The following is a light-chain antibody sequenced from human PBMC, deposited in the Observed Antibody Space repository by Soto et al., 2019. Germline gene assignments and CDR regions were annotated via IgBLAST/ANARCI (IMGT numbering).Light chain of an antibody. CDR2: GAS. J-gene: IGKJ2*01. CDR3: QQFGSSLYT. Sequence: EGVLTQSPGTLSLSPGDRGALSCRASQSVSDNNLAWYQLRPGQAPRLLIYGASRRATGSPDRFSSSGSGTDFTLTISGLEPEDFAVYYCQQFGSSLYTFGQGTKVEIK. CDR1: QSVSDNN. V-gene: IGKV3-20*01.